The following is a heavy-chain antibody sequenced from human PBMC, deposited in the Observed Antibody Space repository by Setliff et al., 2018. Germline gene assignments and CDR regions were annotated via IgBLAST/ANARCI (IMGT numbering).Heavy chain of an antibody. J-gene: IGHJ5*02. CDR1: GASFSDTY. D-gene: IGHD3-10*01. CDR3: ARSGDYGSGRLSP. Sequence: PSETLSLTCAVYGASFSDTYWSWTRQPPGKGLEWIGRIHASGSTNYNPSLKSRVTISVDTSKNQFSLKLTSVTAADTAVYYCARSGDYGSGRLSPWGQGTLVTVSS. CDR2: IHASGST. V-gene: IGHV4-59*10.